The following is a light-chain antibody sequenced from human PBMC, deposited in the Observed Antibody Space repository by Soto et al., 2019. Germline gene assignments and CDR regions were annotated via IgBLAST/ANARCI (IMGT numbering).Light chain of an antibody. CDR3: QQSYSTLMYT. V-gene: IGKV1-39*01. CDR1: QTISNY. J-gene: IGKJ2*01. CDR2: AAS. Sequence: DLQMTQSPSSLSASVGDRVTITCRASQTISNYLNWYQQKPGKAPKLLIFAASSLQSGVPSRFSGSGSGTDFTLTISSLQPEDFATYYCQQSYSTLMYTFGQGTKLDIK.